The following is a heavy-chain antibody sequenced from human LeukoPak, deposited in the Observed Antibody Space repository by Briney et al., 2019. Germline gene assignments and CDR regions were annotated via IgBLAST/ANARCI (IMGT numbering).Heavy chain of an antibody. J-gene: IGHJ4*02. CDR2: ISAYNGNT. Sequence: ASVKVSCKASGYTFTSYGISWVRQAPGQGLEWMGWISAYNGNTNYAQKLQGRVTMTTDTSTSTAYMELRSLRSDDTAVYYCAKDEDLIVVVITTYWGQGTLVTVSS. CDR3: AKDEDLIVVVITTY. D-gene: IGHD3-22*01. CDR1: GYTFTSYG. V-gene: IGHV1-18*01.